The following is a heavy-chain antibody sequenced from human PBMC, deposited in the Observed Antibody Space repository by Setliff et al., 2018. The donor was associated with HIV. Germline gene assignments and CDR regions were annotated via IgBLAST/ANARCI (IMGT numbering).Heavy chain of an antibody. CDR1: GGSISSGSYY. D-gene: IGHD4-17*01. CDR3: ARDFRDYGGNYWYFDL. Sequence: SETLSLTCTVSGGSISSGSYYWSWIRQPAGKGLEWIGRIYTSGSTNYNPSLKSRVTISLDTSKNQFSLKLSSVTAADAAVYYCARDFRDYGGNYWYFDLWGRGTLVTVSS. CDR2: IYTSGST. V-gene: IGHV4-61*02. J-gene: IGHJ2*01.